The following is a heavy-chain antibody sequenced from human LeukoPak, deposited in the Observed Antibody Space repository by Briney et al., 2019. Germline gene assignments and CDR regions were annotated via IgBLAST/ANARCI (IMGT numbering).Heavy chain of an antibody. V-gene: IGHV4-30-2*01. Sequence: PSQTLSLTCAVSGGSISSGGYSWSWIRQPPGKGLEWIGYIYHSGSTYYNPSLKSRVTISVDRSKNQFSLTLSSVTAADTGVYYCAREENGWFDPWGQGTLVNVPS. J-gene: IGHJ5*02. CDR1: GGSISSGGYS. CDR2: IYHSGST. CDR3: AREENGWFDP.